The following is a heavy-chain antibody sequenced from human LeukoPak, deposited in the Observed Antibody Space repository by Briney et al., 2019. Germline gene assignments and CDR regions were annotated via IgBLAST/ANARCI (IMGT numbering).Heavy chain of an antibody. Sequence: PGGSLRLSCAASRFTDSDKYMSWVRQAPGKGLEWVSVIYSDGTTYYADSVKGRFTISRDNSKNTLYLQMNSLRAEDTAVYYCARDRVFDYWGQGTLVTVSS. CDR3: ARDRVFDY. CDR2: IYSDGTT. D-gene: IGHD3-10*01. V-gene: IGHV3-66*01. J-gene: IGHJ4*02. CDR1: RFTDSDKY.